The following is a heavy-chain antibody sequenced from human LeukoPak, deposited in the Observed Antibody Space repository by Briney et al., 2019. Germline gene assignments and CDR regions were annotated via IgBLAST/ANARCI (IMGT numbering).Heavy chain of an antibody. CDR1: GGSISSYY. V-gene: IGHV4-59*08. D-gene: IGHD3-22*01. CDR3: ARRWYYDSSGYWDDAFDI. Sequence: SETLSLTCTVSGGSISSYYWSWIRQPPGKGLEWIGYIYYSGSTNYNPSLKSRVTISVDTSKNQFSLKLSSVTAADTAVYYCARRWYYDSSGYWDDAFDIWGQGTMVTVSS. CDR2: IYYSGST. J-gene: IGHJ3*02.